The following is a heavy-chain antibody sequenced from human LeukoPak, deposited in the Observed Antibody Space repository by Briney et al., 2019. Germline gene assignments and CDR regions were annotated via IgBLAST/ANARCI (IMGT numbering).Heavy chain of an antibody. J-gene: IGHJ4*02. CDR2: IQDDGNNK. D-gene: IGHD3-22*01. CDR3: AKNKWSGGYSSEPFDY. Sequence: PGGSLRLSCAASGFTVSSYGMHWVRQAPGKGLEWVAFIQDDGNNKYYADSVKGRFTISRDNSKNTLYVQMNSLRTEDTAVYYCAKNKWSGGYSSEPFDYWGQGTLVTVSS. V-gene: IGHV3-30*02. CDR1: GFTVSSYG.